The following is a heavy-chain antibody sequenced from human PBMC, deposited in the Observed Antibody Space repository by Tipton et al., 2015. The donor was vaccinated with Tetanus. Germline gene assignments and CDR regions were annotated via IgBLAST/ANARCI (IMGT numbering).Heavy chain of an antibody. Sequence: TLSLTCVVPGDSISSGNWWSWVRQHPGKGLEWIGYIYYSGSTYYNPSLKSRVTISVDTSKNQFSLKLSSVTAADTAVYYCARHISFRDFPDAFDIWGQGTMVTVSS. CDR3: ARHISFRDFPDAFDI. V-gene: IGHV4-31*11. CDR1: GDSISSGNW. J-gene: IGHJ3*02. CDR2: IYYSGST. D-gene: IGHD1-14*01.